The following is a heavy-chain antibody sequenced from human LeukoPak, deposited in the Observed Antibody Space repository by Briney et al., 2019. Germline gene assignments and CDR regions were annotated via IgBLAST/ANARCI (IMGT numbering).Heavy chain of an antibody. V-gene: IGHV3-7*01. CDR2: IKQDGSEK. CDR3: ARAGTNWGSPYYFDY. D-gene: IGHD7-27*01. J-gene: IGHJ4*02. CDR1: GFTFSTYG. Sequence: GGSLRLSCAASGFTFSTYGMHWVRQAPGKGLEWVANIKQDGSEKYYVDSVKGRFTISRDNAKNSLYLQMNSLRAEDTAVYYCARAGTNWGSPYYFDYWGQGTLVTVSS.